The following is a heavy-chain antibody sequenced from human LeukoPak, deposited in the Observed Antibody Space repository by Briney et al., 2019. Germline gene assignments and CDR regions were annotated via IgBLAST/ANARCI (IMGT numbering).Heavy chain of an antibody. Sequence: ASVKVSCKASGYTFTSYYMHWVRQAPGQGLEWMGWVNPNSGGTNYAQKFQGRVTMTRDTSISTAYMELSRLRSDDTAVYYFARDGASNLLLWFGESNDAFDIWGQGTMVTVSS. CDR2: VNPNSGGT. J-gene: IGHJ3*02. CDR1: GYTFTSYY. V-gene: IGHV1-2*02. CDR3: ARDGASNLLLWFGESNDAFDI. D-gene: IGHD3-10*01.